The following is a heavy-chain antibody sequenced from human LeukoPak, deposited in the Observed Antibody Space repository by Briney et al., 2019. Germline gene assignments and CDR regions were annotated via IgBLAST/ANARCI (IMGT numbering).Heavy chain of an antibody. CDR2: TYYRSKWYN. V-gene: IGHV6-1*01. J-gene: IGHJ4*02. Sequence: SQTLSLTCAISGDSVSSNSAAWHWIRQSPSRGLEWLGRTYYRSKWYNDYAVSVKSRITINPDTSKNQFSLQLNSVTPEDTAVYYCARDISTIVDIVATILDYWGQGTLVTVSS. CDR1: GDSVSSNSAA. CDR3: ARDISTIVDIVATILDY. D-gene: IGHD5-12*01.